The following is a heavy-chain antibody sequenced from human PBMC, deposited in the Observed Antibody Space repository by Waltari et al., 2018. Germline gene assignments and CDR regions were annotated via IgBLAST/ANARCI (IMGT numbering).Heavy chain of an antibody. V-gene: IGHV1-69*04. CDR1: GGTLSGYA. CDR3: ARDERSGIAGAFDI. D-gene: IGHD6-25*01. J-gene: IGHJ3*02. CDR2: IIPILGIA. Sequence: QVQLVQSGAEVKKTGSSMKVSCTASGGTLSGYAMSWVRRAPGQGLEWMGGIIPILGIANYAQKFQGRVTITADESTSTAYMELSSLRSEDTAVYYCARDERSGIAGAFDIWGQGTMVTVSS.